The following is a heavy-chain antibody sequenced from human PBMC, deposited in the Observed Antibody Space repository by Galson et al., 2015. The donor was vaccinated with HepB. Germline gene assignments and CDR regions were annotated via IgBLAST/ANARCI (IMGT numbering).Heavy chain of an antibody. V-gene: IGHV3-23*01. D-gene: IGHD2-2*01. CDR3: AKDMRWSTSCSDY. CDR2: ISGSGGST. CDR1: GFTFSSYA. J-gene: IGHJ4*02. Sequence: SLRLSCAASGFTFSSYAMSWARQAPGKGLEWVSAISGSGGSTYYADSVKGRFTISRDNSKNTLYLQMNSLRAEDTAVYYCAKDMRWSTSCSDYWGQGTLVTVSS.